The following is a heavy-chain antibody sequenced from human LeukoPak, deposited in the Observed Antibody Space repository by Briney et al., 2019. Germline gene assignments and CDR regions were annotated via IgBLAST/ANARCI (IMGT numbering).Heavy chain of an antibody. CDR3: AREWRGFEDY. J-gene: IGHJ4*02. CDR2: SNSDGSAT. CDR1: GFTFGTYW. D-gene: IGHD3-9*01. V-gene: IGHV3-74*01. Sequence: GGSLRLSCAASGFTFGTYWMHWVRQAPGKGLVGVARSNSDGSATIYADSVKGRFVISRDNSKNTLYLQMSSLRVEDTAMYYCAREWRGFEDYWGQGTLVTVSS.